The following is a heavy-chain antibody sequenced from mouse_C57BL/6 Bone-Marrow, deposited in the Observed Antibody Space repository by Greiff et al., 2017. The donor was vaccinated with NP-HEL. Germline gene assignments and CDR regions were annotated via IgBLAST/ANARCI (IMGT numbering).Heavy chain of an antibody. D-gene: IGHD2-3*01. CDR1: GFTFSDYG. Sequence: EVQLVESGGGLVKPGGSLKLSCAASGFTFSDYGMHWVRQAPEKGLEWVAYISSGSSTIYYADTVKGRFTIARDNAKNTLFLQMTSLRSEDTAMYYCARRDGYYNYAMDYWGQGTSVTVSS. J-gene: IGHJ4*01. V-gene: IGHV5-17*01. CDR3: ARRDGYYNYAMDY. CDR2: ISSGSSTI.